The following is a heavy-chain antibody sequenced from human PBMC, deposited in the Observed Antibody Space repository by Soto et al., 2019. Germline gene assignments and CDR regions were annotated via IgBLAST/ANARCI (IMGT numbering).Heavy chain of an antibody. Sequence: GGSLRLSCAASGFTFSSYAMHWVRQAPGKGLEWVAVISYDGSNKYYADSVKGRFTISRDNSKNTLYLQMNSLRAEDTAVYYCARDSGEDTARYVPHNWFDPWGQGTLVTVSS. CDR1: GFTFSSYA. V-gene: IGHV3-30-3*01. J-gene: IGHJ5*02. CDR3: ARDSGEDTARYVPHNWFDP. D-gene: IGHD5-18*01. CDR2: ISYDGSNK.